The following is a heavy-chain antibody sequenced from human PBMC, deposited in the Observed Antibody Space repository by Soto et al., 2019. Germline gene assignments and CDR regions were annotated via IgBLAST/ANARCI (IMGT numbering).Heavy chain of an antibody. J-gene: IGHJ4*02. CDR2: IYHSGST. V-gene: IGHV4-30-2*01. CDR1: GGSISSGGYS. CDR3: SRDHPHGYGVYDFDY. D-gene: IGHD5-12*01. Sequence: SETLSLTCAVSGGSISSGGYSWSWIRQPTGKGLEWIGYIYHSGSTYYNPSLKSRVTISVDTSKDQFYLKVNSVTAADTALYYCSRDHPHGYGVYDFDYWGQGTPVPVSS.